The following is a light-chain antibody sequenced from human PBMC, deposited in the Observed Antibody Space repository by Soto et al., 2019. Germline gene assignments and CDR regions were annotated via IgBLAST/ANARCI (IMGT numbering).Light chain of an antibody. V-gene: IGKV3-15*01. Sequence: EIVMTQSPATLSVSPGERATLSCRASQSVSSNLAWYQQKPGQAPRLLIYGASTRATGIPARFSGSGSGTKFTLTISSRQSEDFAVYYCQQYNNWARGYTFGQGTKLEIK. CDR2: GAS. CDR3: QQYNNWARGYT. J-gene: IGKJ2*01. CDR1: QSVSSN.